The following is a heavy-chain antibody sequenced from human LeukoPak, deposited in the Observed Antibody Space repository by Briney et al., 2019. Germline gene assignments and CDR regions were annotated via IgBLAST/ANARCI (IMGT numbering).Heavy chain of an antibody. CDR1: GYTLTGYY. Sequence: ASVKVSCKASGYTLTGYYMHWVRQAPGQGLEWMGWINPNSGGTNYAQKFQGRVTMTRDTSISTAYMELSRLRSDDTAVYYCAGSGWLVYSFDYWGQGTLVTVSS. D-gene: IGHD6-19*01. CDR3: AGSGWLVYSFDY. CDR2: INPNSGGT. V-gene: IGHV1-2*02. J-gene: IGHJ4*02.